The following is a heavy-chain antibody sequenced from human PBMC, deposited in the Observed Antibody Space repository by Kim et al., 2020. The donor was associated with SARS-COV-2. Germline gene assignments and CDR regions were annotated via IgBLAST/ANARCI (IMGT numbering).Heavy chain of an antibody. CDR3: ATGAPYCSGGSCYSVWFDP. CDR1: GYTLTELS. V-gene: IGHV1-24*01. Sequence: ASVKVSCKVSGYTLTELSMHWVRQAPGKGLEWMGGFDPEDGETIYAQKFQGRVTMTEDTSTDTAYMELSSLRSEDTAVYYCATGAPYCSGGSCYSVWFDPCGQGTLVTVSS. CDR2: FDPEDGET. D-gene: IGHD2-15*01. J-gene: IGHJ5*02.